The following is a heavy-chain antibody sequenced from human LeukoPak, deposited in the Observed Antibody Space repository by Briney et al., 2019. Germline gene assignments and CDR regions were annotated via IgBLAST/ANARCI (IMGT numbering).Heavy chain of an antibody. J-gene: IGHJ4*02. CDR3: AREGSSWYFDY. Sequence: PGGSLRLSCAASGFIFSDYYMSWIRQPPGKGLEWIGSFYYSGSTYYNPSLKSRLTISVDTSKNHFSLKLSSVTAADTAVYYCAREGSSWYFDYWGQGTLVTVSS. D-gene: IGHD6-13*01. CDR1: GFIFSDYY. CDR2: FYYSGST. V-gene: IGHV4-38-2*02.